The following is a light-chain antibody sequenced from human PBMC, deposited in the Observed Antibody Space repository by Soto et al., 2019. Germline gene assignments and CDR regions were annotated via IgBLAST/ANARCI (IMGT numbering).Light chain of an antibody. CDR1: QSVYNN. V-gene: IGKV3-15*01. Sequence: IVMTQSPATLSVSPGEGATLSCKASQSVYNNLAWYQQRPGQTPRLLIYDASTRATGISARFSGSGYGTEFTLTISSLQSEDFAVYFCQQCRNWPLTFGGGTKV. CDR3: QQCRNWPLT. CDR2: DAS. J-gene: IGKJ4*01.